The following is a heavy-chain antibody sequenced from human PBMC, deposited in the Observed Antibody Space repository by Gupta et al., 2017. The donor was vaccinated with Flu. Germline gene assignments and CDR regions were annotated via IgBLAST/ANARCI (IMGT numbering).Heavy chain of an antibody. D-gene: IGHD1-26*01. CDR3: ARGARWDALVDH. CDR2: ISVYNGKT. V-gene: IGHV1-18*01. J-gene: IGHJ4*02. Sequence: VRQAPGQGLEWMGWISVYNGKTNYAQKIQGRVTMTTDTSTSTAYMELRSLRSDDTAVYYCARGARWDALVDHWGQGTLVTVSS.